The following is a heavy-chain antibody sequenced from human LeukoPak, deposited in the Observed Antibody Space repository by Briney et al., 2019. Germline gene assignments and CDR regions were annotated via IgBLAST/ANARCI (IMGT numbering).Heavy chain of an antibody. J-gene: IGHJ4*02. V-gene: IGHV3-30*02. Sequence: GGSLRLSCATSGFTFSSYGMHWVRQAPGKGLEWVAFIRYDGSNKYYADSVKGRFTISRDNSKNTLYLQMNSLRAEDTAVYYCAGNYYGSGSYRYWGQGTLVTVSS. D-gene: IGHD3-10*01. CDR3: AGNYYGSGSYRY. CDR2: IRYDGSNK. CDR1: GFTFSSYG.